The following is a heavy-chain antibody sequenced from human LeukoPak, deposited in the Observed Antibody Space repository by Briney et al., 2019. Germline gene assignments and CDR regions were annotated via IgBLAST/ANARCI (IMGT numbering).Heavy chain of an antibody. D-gene: IGHD6-19*01. CDR1: GYTFTSYY. V-gene: IGHV1-2*02. Sequence: ASVKVSCKASGYTFTSYYMHWVRQAPGQGLEWMGWINPNSGGTNYAQKFQGRVTMTRDTSISTAYMELSRLRSDDTAVYYCARGGGSGWYIPNDYWGQGTLVTVSS. CDR2: INPNSGGT. J-gene: IGHJ4*02. CDR3: ARGGGSGWYIPNDY.